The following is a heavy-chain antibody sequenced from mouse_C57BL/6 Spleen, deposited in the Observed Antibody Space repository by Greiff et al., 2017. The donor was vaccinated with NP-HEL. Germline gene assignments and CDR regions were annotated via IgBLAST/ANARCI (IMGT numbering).Heavy chain of an antibody. CDR3: ARCYYGSSGGY. D-gene: IGHD1-1*01. CDR1: GYTFTSYG. Sequence: VQLQQSGAELARPGASVKLSCTASGYTFTSYGISWVKQRTGQGLEWIGEIYPGSGTTYYNEMFKGKATLTADKSSSTADRELRSLKSEDSAVYFCARCYYGSSGGYWGQGTTLTVSA. CDR2: IYPGSGTT. J-gene: IGHJ2*01. V-gene: IGHV1-81*01.